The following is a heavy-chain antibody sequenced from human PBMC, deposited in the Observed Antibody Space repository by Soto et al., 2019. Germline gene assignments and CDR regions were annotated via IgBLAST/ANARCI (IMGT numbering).Heavy chain of an antibody. J-gene: IGHJ4*02. D-gene: IGHD5-18*01. Sequence: QLQLQESGSGLVKPSQTLSLTCTVSDDSISSHHLSWIRQPPGKGLEWIGYIYHTGRAFYNSSLKSRVSMSVDNYKNQISLNLRSVTAADTAIYYCVRDAGYGTLDYWGQGTLVTVSS. CDR1: DDSISSHHL. CDR2: IYHTGRA. CDR3: VRDAGYGTLDY. V-gene: IGHV4-30-2*01.